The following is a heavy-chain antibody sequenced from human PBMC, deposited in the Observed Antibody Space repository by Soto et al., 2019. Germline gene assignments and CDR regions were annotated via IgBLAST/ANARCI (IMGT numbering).Heavy chain of an antibody. D-gene: IGHD1-20*01. CDR3: ARDRGYNWNHDPFDY. Sequence: EVQLVESGGGLVKPGGSLRLSCAASGFTFSSYSMNWVRQAPGEGLEWVSSISSSSSYIYYADSVKGRFTISRDNAKNSLYLQMNSLRAEDTAVYYCARDRGYNWNHDPFDYWGQGTLVTVSS. J-gene: IGHJ4*02. CDR2: ISSSSSYI. V-gene: IGHV3-21*01. CDR1: GFTFSSYS.